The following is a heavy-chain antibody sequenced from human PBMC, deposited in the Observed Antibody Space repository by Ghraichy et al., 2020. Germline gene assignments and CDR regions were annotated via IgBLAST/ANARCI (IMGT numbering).Heavy chain of an antibody. CDR2: INHSGST. J-gene: IGHJ4*02. CDR1: GGSFSGYY. Sequence: GSLRLSCAVYGGSFSGYYWSWIRQPPGKGLEWIGEINHSGSTNYNPSLKSRVTISVDTSKNQFSLKLSSVTAADTAVYYCARGIYSYGPRPRRPYFDYWGQGTLVTVSS. V-gene: IGHV4-34*01. CDR3: ARGIYSYGPRPRRPYFDY. D-gene: IGHD5-18*01.